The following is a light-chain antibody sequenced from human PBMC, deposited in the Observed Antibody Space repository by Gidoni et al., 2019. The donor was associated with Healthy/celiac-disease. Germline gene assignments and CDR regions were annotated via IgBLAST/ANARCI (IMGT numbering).Light chain of an antibody. J-gene: IGKJ4*01. CDR3: QQSYSTPPT. CDR1: QSISSY. V-gene: IGKV1-39*01. Sequence: DIQMTQSPSSLSASVGDRVTITCRASQSISSYLNWYQQKPGKAPKLLIYAASSLQSGVPSRFSCSGSGTDFTLTSSSLQPEEFATYYCQQSYSTPPTFGGGTRVEIK. CDR2: AAS.